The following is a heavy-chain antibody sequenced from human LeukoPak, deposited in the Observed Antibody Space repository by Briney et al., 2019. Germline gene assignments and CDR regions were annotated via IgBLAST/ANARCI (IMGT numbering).Heavy chain of an antibody. J-gene: IGHJ5*02. V-gene: IGHV4-59*01. CDR2: IYYSGST. Sequence: PSETLSLTCTVSGGSISSYYWKWIRQPPGKGLEWIGYIYYSGSTNYNPSLKSRVTISLDTSKNQFSLNLTSVTAADTAVYYCARFTPQGYGWGGYNRFDPWGQGTLVTVSS. D-gene: IGHD3-16*01. CDR3: ARFTPQGYGWGGYNRFDP. CDR1: GGSISSYY.